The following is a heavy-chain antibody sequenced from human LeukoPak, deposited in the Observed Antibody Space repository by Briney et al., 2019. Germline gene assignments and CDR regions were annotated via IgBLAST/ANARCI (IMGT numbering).Heavy chain of an antibody. CDR2: ISYDGSHT. CDR3: ARVSSATDGIVGCFDP. D-gene: IGHD1-26*01. Sequence: GGSLRLSCAASGFTFSSYAMHWVRQAPGKGLEWVAVISYDGSHTYYADSVKGRFTISRDNSKNTLYLQMNSLRAEDTAVFYCARVSSATDGIVGCFDPWGQGTLVTVSS. J-gene: IGHJ5*02. CDR1: GFTFSSYA. V-gene: IGHV3-30*04.